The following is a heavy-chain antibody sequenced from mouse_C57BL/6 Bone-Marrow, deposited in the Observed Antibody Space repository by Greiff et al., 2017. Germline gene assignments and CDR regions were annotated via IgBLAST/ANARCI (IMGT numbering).Heavy chain of an antibody. J-gene: IGHJ2*01. CDR1: GFNIKDDY. V-gene: IGHV14-4*01. CDR2: IDPEIGDT. CDR3: SSFEGHYFDF. Sequence: VQLQQSGAELVRPGASVKLSCTASGFNIKDDYINWVKQRPEQGLEWIGWIDPEIGDTEYASKFQGKATITSETSSNTAYLQLSSLTTEDSAVYYCSSFEGHYFDFWGQGTPLTVAS.